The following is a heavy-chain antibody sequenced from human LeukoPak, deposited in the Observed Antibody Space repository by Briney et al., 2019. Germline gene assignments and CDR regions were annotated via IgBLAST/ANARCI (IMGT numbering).Heavy chain of an antibody. CDR1: GYTFTSYD. CDR3: ARGWGTVTQIDY. V-gene: IGHV1-8*01. CDR2: MNPNSGNT. Sequence: ASVKVSCKXSGYTFTSYDINWVRQATGQGLEWMGWMNPNSGNTGYAQKFQGRVTMTRNTSISTAYMELSSLRSEDTAVYYCARGWGTVTQIDYWGQGTLVTVSS. J-gene: IGHJ4*02. D-gene: IGHD4-17*01.